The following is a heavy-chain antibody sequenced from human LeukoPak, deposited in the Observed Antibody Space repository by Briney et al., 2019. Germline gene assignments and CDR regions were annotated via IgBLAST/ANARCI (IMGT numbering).Heavy chain of an antibody. D-gene: IGHD6-6*01. Sequence: SVKVSCKASGGTFSRYAINWVRQAPGQGLEWMGGIIPIFGTANYAQKFQGRVTITADESTSTAYMELSSLRSEDTAVYYCARDQASYSSSYFDYWGQGTLVTVST. V-gene: IGHV1-69*13. CDR3: ARDQASYSSSYFDY. CDR2: IIPIFGTA. CDR1: GGTFSRYA. J-gene: IGHJ4*02.